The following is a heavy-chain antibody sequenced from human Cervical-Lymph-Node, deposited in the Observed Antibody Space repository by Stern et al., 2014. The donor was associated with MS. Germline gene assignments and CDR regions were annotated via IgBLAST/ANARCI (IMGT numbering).Heavy chain of an antibody. CDR2: IYYSGST. V-gene: IGHV4-61*01. CDR1: GGSVSSGSYY. CDR3: ARDLLDSSHPLDY. Sequence: QVQLQASGPGLVKPSETLSLTCTVSGGSVSSGSYYWSWIRPPPGKGLEWIGYIYYSGSTTYNPSLQSRVTISVHTSKNQFSLKLSSVTAADTAVYYCARDLLDSSHPLDYWGQGTLVTVSS. D-gene: IGHD3-22*01. J-gene: IGHJ4*02.